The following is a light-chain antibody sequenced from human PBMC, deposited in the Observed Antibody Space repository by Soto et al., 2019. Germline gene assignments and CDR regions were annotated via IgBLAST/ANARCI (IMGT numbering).Light chain of an antibody. Sequence: QSLLTHPASVSGSPGQSITISCSGTSDDVGGYNYVAWYQQYPGKAPKLMISEVTDRPSGVSNRFSGSKSGNTASLTISGLQAEDEADFYCSSYTSSSSYVFGNGNKVTVL. CDR1: SDDVGGYNY. CDR3: SSYTSSSSYV. CDR2: EVT. J-gene: IGLJ1*01. V-gene: IGLV2-14*01.